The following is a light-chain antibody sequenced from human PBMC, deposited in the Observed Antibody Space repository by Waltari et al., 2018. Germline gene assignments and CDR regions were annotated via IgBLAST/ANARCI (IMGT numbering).Light chain of an antibody. CDR1: QSIGRS. CDR2: RAS. Sequence: TVVTQSPATLSMSPGERATLSCRTSQSIGRSLAWDQQRPGQAPRLLIYRASTRATGIPDRFSGSGSETEFTLTISSLQSEDIAVYYCQQYNNWPPGTFGQGTKVEI. V-gene: IGKV3-15*01. CDR3: QQYNNWPPGT. J-gene: IGKJ1*01.